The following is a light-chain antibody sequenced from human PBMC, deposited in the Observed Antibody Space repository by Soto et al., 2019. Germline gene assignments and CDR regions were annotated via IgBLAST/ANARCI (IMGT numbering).Light chain of an antibody. J-gene: IGKJ5*01. CDR2: DAS. Sequence: EIVLTQPPGTLSLSPGERATLSCRASQSVSSSYLAWYQQKPGQAPRLLIYDASNRATGIPARFSGSGSGTDFTLTISSLEPEDFAVYYCQQRSNWPPRITFGQGTRLEIK. CDR1: QSVSSSY. V-gene: IGKV3D-20*02. CDR3: QQRSNWPPRIT.